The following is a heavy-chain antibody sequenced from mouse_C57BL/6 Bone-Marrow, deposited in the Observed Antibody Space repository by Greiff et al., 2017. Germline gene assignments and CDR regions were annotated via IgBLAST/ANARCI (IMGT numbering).Heavy chain of an antibody. CDR3: ASLGRMDY. Sequence: VQLQQPGPVLVKPGASVKMSCKASGYTFPDYYMNWVKQSHGKSLEWIGVINPYNGGTSYNQKFKGKATVNVDKSSSTAYMERNSLTSEDSAVYYCASLGRMDYWGQGTSVTVSS. D-gene: IGHD4-1*01. CDR1: GYTFPDYY. CDR2: INPYNGGT. V-gene: IGHV1-19*01. J-gene: IGHJ4*01.